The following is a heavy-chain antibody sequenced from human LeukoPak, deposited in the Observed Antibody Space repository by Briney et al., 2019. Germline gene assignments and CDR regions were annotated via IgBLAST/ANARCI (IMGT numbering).Heavy chain of an antibody. CDR1: GFTFSSYS. J-gene: IGHJ4*02. Sequence: GGSLRLSCAASGFTFSSYSMNWVRQAPGKGLEWVSTISNSGYSTYYADSVKGRFTISRANSENTLYLQMNNLRAEDTAVYYCAKATGYLLWGQGTLVTVSS. V-gene: IGHV3-23*01. CDR3: AKATGYLL. CDR2: ISNSGYST. D-gene: IGHD1-14*01.